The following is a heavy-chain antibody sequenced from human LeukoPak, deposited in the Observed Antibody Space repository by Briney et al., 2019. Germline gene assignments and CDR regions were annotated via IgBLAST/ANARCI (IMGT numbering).Heavy chain of an antibody. D-gene: IGHD3-10*01. Sequence: GGFLRLSCAASGFTFSNYGMHWVRQAPGKGLEWVALISFDGSQKYYADSVKGRFTISRDNSKSTVYLQMNSLRVEDAAVYYCSKDLTSDFGGDLDPWGQGTLVTVSS. V-gene: IGHV3-30*02. J-gene: IGHJ5*02. CDR3: SKDLTSDFGGDLDP. CDR2: ISFDGSQK. CDR1: GFTFSNYG.